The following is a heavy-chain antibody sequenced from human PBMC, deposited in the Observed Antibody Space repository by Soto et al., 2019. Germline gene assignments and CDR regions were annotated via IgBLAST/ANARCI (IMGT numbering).Heavy chain of an antibody. CDR1: GGTFGSDA. V-gene: IGHV1-69*06. Sequence: ASVKVSCKASGGTFGSDAITWVRQAPGQGLEWMGGIIPIFGTANYAQKFQGRVTITADKSTSTAYMELSSLRSEDTAVYYCASRAAIFGVVITLYYYYGMDVWGQGTTVTVS. D-gene: IGHD3-3*01. J-gene: IGHJ6*02. CDR3: ASRAAIFGVVITLYYYYGMDV. CDR2: IIPIFGTA.